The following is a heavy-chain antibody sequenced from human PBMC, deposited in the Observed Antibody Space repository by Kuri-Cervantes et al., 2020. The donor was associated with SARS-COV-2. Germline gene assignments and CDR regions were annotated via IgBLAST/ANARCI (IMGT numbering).Heavy chain of an antibody. CDR1: GYPFSDYY. D-gene: IGHD3-10*01. Sequence: ASVKVSCKASGYPFSDYYIHWVRQAPGQGLEWMGCINPYTGGTQYAQKFQGWVTLTRDTSLSTAFMELSRLTSDDTALYYWASGEGVRGLMVVFRWRGAGPLDLWGQGSPVTVSS. J-gene: IGHJ5*02. CDR2: INPYTGGT. V-gene: IGHV1-2*04. CDR3: ASGEGVRGLMVVFRWRGAGPLDL.